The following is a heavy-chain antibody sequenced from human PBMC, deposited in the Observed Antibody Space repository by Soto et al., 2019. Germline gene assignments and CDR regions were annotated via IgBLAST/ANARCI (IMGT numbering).Heavy chain of an antibody. Sequence: GGSLRLCCAASGFTFSSHWMHWVRQAPGKGLVWVSRINSDGSSTSYADSVKDRFTISRDNAKSTLYLQMNSLRAEDTAVYYCARDKYSGLDVWGKGTTVTVSS. J-gene: IGHJ6*04. V-gene: IGHV3-74*01. CDR3: ARDKYSGLDV. D-gene: IGHD5-12*01. CDR1: GFTFSSHW. CDR2: INSDGSST.